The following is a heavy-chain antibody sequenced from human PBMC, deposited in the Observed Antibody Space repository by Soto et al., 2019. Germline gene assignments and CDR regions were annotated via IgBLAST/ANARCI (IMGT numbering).Heavy chain of an antibody. D-gene: IGHD2-2*01. CDR1: GYTFTSYG. CDR3: AVSDVVVPDAMPDPDAFDI. J-gene: IGHJ3*02. CDR2: ISAYTGNT. Sequence: ASVKVSCKASGYTFTSYGISWVRQAPGQGLEWMGWISAYTGNTNYAQKLQGRVTMTTDTSTSTAYMELRSLRSDDTAVYYCAVSDVVVPDAMPDPDAFDIWGQGTMVTVSS. V-gene: IGHV1-18*01.